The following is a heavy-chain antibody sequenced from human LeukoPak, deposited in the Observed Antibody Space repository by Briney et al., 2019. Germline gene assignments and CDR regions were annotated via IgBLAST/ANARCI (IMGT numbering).Heavy chain of an antibody. Sequence: SETLSLTCAVYGGSFSGYYWSWIRQPPGKGLEWIGEINHSGSTNYNPSLKSRVTISVDTSKNQFSLKLSSVTAADTAVYYCARAPGWRGFYFDYWGQGTLVTVSS. D-gene: IGHD6-19*01. CDR1: GGSFSGYY. CDR3: ARAPGWRGFYFDY. J-gene: IGHJ4*02. V-gene: IGHV4-34*01. CDR2: INHSGST.